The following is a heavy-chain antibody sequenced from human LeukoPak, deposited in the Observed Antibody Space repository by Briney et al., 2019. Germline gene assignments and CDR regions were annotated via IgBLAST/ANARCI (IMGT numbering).Heavy chain of an antibody. CDR2: ISSSSSYI. D-gene: IGHD3-10*01. CDR3: ARDYYGSGSHPSPNWFDP. Sequence: GGSLRLSCAASGFTFSSYSINWVRQAPGKGLEWVSSISSSSSYIYYADSVKGRFTISRDNAKNSLYLQMNSLRAEDTAVYYCARDYYGSGSHPSPNWFDPWGQGTLVTVSS. CDR1: GFTFSSYS. J-gene: IGHJ5*02. V-gene: IGHV3-21*01.